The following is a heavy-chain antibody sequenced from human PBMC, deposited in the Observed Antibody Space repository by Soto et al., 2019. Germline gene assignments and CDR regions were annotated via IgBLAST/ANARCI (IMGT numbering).Heavy chain of an antibody. CDR2: ISSDGSNK. CDR3: AKLWDRGTYREFDY. V-gene: IGHV3-30*18. D-gene: IGHD1-26*01. Sequence: QVQLVESGGGVVQPGRSLRLSCAASGFTFSAYGMHWVRQAPGKGLEWVAVISSDGSNKYYADSLKGRFTISRDNSKNTLYLQMNSLRAEDTAVYYCAKLWDRGTYREFDYWGQGTLVNVSS. J-gene: IGHJ4*02. CDR1: GFTFSAYG.